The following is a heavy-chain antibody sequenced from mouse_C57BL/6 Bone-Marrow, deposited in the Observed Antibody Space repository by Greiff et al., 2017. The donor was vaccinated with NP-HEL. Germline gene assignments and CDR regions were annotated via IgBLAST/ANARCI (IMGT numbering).Heavy chain of an antibody. CDR1: GFTFSDYG. J-gene: IGHJ4*01. CDR2: ISSGSSTI. V-gene: IGHV5-17*01. Sequence: DVMLVESGGGLVKPGGSLKLSCAASGFTFSDYGMHWVRQAPEKGLEWVAYISSGSSTIYYADTVKGRFTISRDNAKNTLFLQMTSLRSEDTAMYYCARGGPHYYAMDYWGQGTSVTVSS. CDR3: ARGGPHYYAMDY.